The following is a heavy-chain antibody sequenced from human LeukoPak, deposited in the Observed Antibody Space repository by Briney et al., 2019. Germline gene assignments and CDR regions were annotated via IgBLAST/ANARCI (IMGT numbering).Heavy chain of an antibody. V-gene: IGHV4-59*01. CDR2: IYDSGST. Sequence: SETLSLTCTVSGGSIGSYYWSWIRQPPGKGLEWIGYIYDSGSTNYNPSLKSRVTISVDTSKNQFSLKLSSVTAADTAVYYCARGGWALGLHYYMDVWGKGTTVTVSS. CDR1: GGSIGSYY. CDR3: ARGGWALGLHYYMDV. D-gene: IGHD6-19*01. J-gene: IGHJ6*03.